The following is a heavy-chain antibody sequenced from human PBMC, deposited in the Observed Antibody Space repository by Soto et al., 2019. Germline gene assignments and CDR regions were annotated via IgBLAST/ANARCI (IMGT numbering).Heavy chain of an antibody. CDR2: IVPIFRTA. V-gene: IGHV1-69*12. CDR3: ARETSAPGTFREDASDI. CDR1: GDTFSNYV. J-gene: IGHJ3*02. Sequence: QVQLVQSGAEVKKPGSSVKVACKVSGDTFSNYVINWVRQAPGQGLEWMVAIVPIFRTANYAQKFQGRVTITADEFTITAYMELSGLRSDDTATYYCARETSAPGTFREDASDIWGQGTLVTVSS. D-gene: IGHD6-13*01.